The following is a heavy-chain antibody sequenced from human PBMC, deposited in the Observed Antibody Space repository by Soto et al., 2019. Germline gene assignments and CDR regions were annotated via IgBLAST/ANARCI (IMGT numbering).Heavy chain of an antibody. CDR1: GFTFSSYW. D-gene: IGHD5-18*01. CDR3: ARDLGYIEPYSFDY. Sequence: GGSLRLSCAASGFTFSSYWMSWVRQAPGKGLEWVANIKQDGSEKYYVDSVKGRFTISRDNAKNSLYLQMNSLRAEDTAAYYCARDLGYIEPYSFDYWGQGTLVTVSS. CDR2: IKQDGSEK. V-gene: IGHV3-7*01. J-gene: IGHJ4*02.